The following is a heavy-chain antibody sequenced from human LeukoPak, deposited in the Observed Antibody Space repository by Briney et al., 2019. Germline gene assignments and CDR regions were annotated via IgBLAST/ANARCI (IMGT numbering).Heavy chain of an antibody. CDR1: GGSINNHY. Sequence: SETLSLTCSVSGGSINNHYWNWIRQPPGKGLEWIGYIYNSENTNYNPFFKSRVTISADTSKNQFSLRLTSVTAADTAVYYCARGGESSGLFDYWGQGTLVTVSS. D-gene: IGHD3-10*01. CDR2: IYNSENT. CDR3: ARGGESSGLFDY. J-gene: IGHJ4*02. V-gene: IGHV4-59*11.